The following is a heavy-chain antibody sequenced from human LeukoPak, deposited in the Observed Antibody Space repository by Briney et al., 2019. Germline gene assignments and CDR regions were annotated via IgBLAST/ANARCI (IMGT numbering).Heavy chain of an antibody. Sequence: SLKVSCQASGGTFSSYAISWVRPAPGQGLEWMGGIIPIFGTANYAQKFQGRVTITTDESTSTAYMELSSLRSEDTAVYYCASYDYGDYGPDYWGQGTLVTVSS. CDR3: ASYDYGDYGPDY. CDR1: GGTFSSYA. J-gene: IGHJ4*02. D-gene: IGHD4-17*01. V-gene: IGHV1-69*05. CDR2: IIPIFGTA.